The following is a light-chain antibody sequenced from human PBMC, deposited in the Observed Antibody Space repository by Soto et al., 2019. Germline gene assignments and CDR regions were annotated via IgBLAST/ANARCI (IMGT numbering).Light chain of an antibody. CDR1: QSVSNNY. Sequence: EIVLTQSPGTLSLSPGDRATLACSASQSVSNNYLAWYQQKPGQAPRLLIYGASSRATDIPDRFRGSGSGTECTRTISSLQPEDVDTDYCPQPYSTVRTFCQGTKVDIK. V-gene: IGKV3-20*01. J-gene: IGKJ1*01. CDR3: PQPYSTVRT. CDR2: GAS.